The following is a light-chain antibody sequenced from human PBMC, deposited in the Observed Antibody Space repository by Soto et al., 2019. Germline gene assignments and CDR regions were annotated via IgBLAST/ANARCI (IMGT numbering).Light chain of an antibody. CDR2: ETS. V-gene: IGKV1-39*01. CDR1: QSLSSR. Sequence: IQMTQSPSSLSASVGDRVTITCRASQSLSSRLTWYQQKPGEAPKLLIYETSSLHSGVPSRFSGSGSETDFTLTINSLQPEDFETYYCQQSFSPPYTFGQGTKLEIK. J-gene: IGKJ2*01. CDR3: QQSFSPPYT.